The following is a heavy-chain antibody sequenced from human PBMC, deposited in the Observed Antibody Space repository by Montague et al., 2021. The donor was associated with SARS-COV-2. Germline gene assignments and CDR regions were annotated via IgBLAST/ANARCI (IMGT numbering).Heavy chain of an antibody. Sequence: SETLSLTCTVSGGSISSYYWSWIRQPPEKGLEWVGYVYSNGNTNYNPSLKSRVTMSVDTSKNQISLKLSSVTAADTAVSYCASARAGNSSANFCGIDVWGQGTMVTVSS. CDR2: VYSNGNT. V-gene: IGHV4-59*01. D-gene: IGHD4/OR15-4a*01. CDR3: ASARAGNSSANFCGIDV. CDR1: GGSISSYY. J-gene: IGHJ4*02.